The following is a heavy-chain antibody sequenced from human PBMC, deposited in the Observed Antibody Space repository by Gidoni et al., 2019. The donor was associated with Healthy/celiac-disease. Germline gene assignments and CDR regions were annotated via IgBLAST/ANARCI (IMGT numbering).Heavy chain of an antibody. V-gene: IGHV1-18*01. CDR3: ARDFHSPDYFDY. CDR1: GYTFTSYG. CDR2: ISAYNGNT. Sequence: QVQLVQPGAEVKKPGDSVQVACKASGYTFTSYGISWVRQAPGPVLEWMGWISAYNGNTNYAQKLQGRVTMTTDTSTGTAYMELRSLISDDTAVYYCARDFHSPDYFDYWGQGTLVTVSS. J-gene: IGHJ4*02. D-gene: IGHD6-13*01.